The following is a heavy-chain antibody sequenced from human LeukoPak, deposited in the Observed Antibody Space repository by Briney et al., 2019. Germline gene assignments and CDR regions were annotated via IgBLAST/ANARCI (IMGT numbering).Heavy chain of an antibody. CDR3: ASSGYNWNDGLPDY. V-gene: IGHV3-64*01. D-gene: IGHD1-1*01. CDR2: ISSNGGST. Sequence: GGSLSLSWAASGFTFSSYAMHWVRQAPGKGLEYVSAISSNGGSTYYANSVKGRFTISRDNSKNTLYLQMGSLRAEDMAVYYCASSGYNWNDGLPDYWGQGTLVTVSS. J-gene: IGHJ4*02. CDR1: GFTFSSYA.